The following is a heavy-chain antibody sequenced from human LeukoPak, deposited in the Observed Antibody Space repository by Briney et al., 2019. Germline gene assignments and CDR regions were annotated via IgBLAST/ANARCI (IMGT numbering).Heavy chain of an antibody. CDR3: ARACSIAVAGTGGFDY. J-gene: IGHJ4*02. CDR2: IYSGGST. Sequence: PGGSLRLSCAASGFTFSNAWMSWVRQASGKGLEWVSVIYSGGSTYYADSVKGRFTISRDNSKNTLYLQMNSLRAEDTAVYYCARACSIAVAGTGGFDYWGQGTLVTVSS. CDR1: GFTFSNAW. V-gene: IGHV3-53*01. D-gene: IGHD6-19*01.